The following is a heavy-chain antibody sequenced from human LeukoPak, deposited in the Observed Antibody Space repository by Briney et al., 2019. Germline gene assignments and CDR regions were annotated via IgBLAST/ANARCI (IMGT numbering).Heavy chain of an antibody. V-gene: IGHV4-61*01. CDR2: FYYSGST. CDR1: GGSVSSGSYY. D-gene: IGHD4-17*01. CDR3: ARVRGDYDAFDI. J-gene: IGHJ3*02. Sequence: SETLSLTCTVSGGSVSSGSYYWSWIRQPPGKGLEWIGYFYYSGSTNYNPSLKSRVTISVDTSKNQFSLKLSSVTAADTAVYYCARVRGDYDAFDIWGQGAMVTVSS.